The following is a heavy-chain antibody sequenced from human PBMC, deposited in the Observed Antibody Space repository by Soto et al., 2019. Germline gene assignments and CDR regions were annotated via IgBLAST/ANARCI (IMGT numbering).Heavy chain of an antibody. CDR1: GYTFTSYG. J-gene: IGHJ6*02. V-gene: IGHV1-18*01. CDR3: ARDQEASSSWYGDYYYYGMDV. Sequence: ASVKVSCKASGYTFTSYGISWVRQAPGQGLEWMGWISAYNGNTNYAQKLQGRVTTTTDTSTSTAYMELRSLRSDDAAVYYCARDQEASSSWYGDYYYYGMDVWGQGTTVTVSS. D-gene: IGHD6-13*01. CDR2: ISAYNGNT.